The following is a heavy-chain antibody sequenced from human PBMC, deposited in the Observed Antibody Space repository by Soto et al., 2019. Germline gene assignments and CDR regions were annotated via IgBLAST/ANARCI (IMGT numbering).Heavy chain of an antibody. V-gene: IGHV1-69*02. D-gene: IGHD3-10*01. CDR2: IIPILGIA. Sequence: PVKVCCEASGGTFSSYTISWVRQAPRQGLEWMGRIIPILGIANYAQKFQGRVTITADKSTSTAYMELSSLRSEDTAVYYCASRLGEFYYYYYMDVWGKGTTVTVSS. CDR3: ASRLGEFYYYYYMDV. J-gene: IGHJ6*03. CDR1: GGTFSSYT.